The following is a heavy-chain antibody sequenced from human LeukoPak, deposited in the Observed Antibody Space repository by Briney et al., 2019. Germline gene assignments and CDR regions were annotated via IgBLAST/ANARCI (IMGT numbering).Heavy chain of an antibody. V-gene: IGHV3-21*03. J-gene: IGHJ4*02. CDR3: ARDFYDGFALDY. CDR1: GFTFSIYS. Sequence: GGSLSLSCAASGFTFSIYSMIWVRQAPGKGLEGVSFIFSSSTYIYYTDSVKGRFTISRDNARNSLYLQMDNLRAEDTGVYYCARDFYDGFALDYWGQGTLVTVSS. D-gene: IGHD2/OR15-2a*01. CDR2: IFSSSTYI.